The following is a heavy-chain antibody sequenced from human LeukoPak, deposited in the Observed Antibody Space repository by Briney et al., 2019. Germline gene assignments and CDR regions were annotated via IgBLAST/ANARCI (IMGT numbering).Heavy chain of an antibody. Sequence: GGSLRLSCAASGFTFSSYAMHWVRRAPGKGLEWVAVISYDGSNKYYADSVKGRFTIARDNSKNKLYLQMNSLRAEDTAVYYCAREGLRYFDWPLRIDYWGQGTLVTVSS. CDR2: ISYDGSNK. CDR3: AREGLRYFDWPLRIDY. D-gene: IGHD3-9*01. V-gene: IGHV3-30*04. J-gene: IGHJ4*02. CDR1: GFTFSSYA.